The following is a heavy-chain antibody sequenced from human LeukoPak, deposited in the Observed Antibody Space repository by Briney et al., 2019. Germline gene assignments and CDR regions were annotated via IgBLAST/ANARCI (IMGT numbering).Heavy chain of an antibody. CDR3: ARIRSSSWWFDP. Sequence: SETLSLTCSVSGGSVTSRGYYWDWIRQPPGKRLEWIGSMYYSGSTYYNPSLKSRVTISGDTSKNQVSLKLNSVTAADTAVYYCARIRSSSWWFDPWGQGTLVTVSS. V-gene: IGHV4-39*07. D-gene: IGHD6-13*01. J-gene: IGHJ5*02. CDR2: MYYSGST. CDR1: GGSVTSRGYY.